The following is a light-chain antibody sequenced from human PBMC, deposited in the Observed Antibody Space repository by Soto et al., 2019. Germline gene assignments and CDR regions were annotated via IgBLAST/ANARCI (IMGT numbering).Light chain of an antibody. CDR3: QQYGSSPTWT. Sequence: ESVLTQSPGTLSLSPGERATLSCRASQSVSNNYLAWYHQKPGQAPRLLIYGASTRATGIPDRFSGRGSGTDFTLTISRLEPEDSAVYYCQQYGSSPTWTFGQGTKVEIK. J-gene: IGKJ1*01. CDR1: QSVSNNY. CDR2: GAS. V-gene: IGKV3-20*01.